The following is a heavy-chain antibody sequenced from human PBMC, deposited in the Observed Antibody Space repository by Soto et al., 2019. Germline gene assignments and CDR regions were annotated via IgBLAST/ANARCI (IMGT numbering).Heavy chain of an antibody. CDR3: AREPVAGIWFDP. CDR1: GYTFTSYG. CDR2: INSYNGNT. V-gene: IGHV1-18*01. J-gene: IGHJ5*02. D-gene: IGHD6-19*01. Sequence: ASVKVSCKASGYTFTSYGISWARQAPGQGLEWMGWINSYNGNTNYAQKLQGRVTMTTDTSTSTAYMELRSLRSDDTAVYYWAREPVAGIWFDPWGQGTLGTVSS.